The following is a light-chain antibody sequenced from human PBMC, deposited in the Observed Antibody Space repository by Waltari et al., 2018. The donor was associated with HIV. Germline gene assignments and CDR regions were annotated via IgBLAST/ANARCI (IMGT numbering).Light chain of an antibody. V-gene: IGLV3-10*01. CDR2: VDT. Sequence: SYELTQPPSVSVSPGQTARITCSGDALPKKYASWYQQKSGQAPVLVLYVDTKRPSGIPERFSGSSSGKMATVTISGAQVEDEADYYGYSTDSSGNHRVFGGGTKLTVL. J-gene: IGLJ3*02. CDR3: YSTDSSGNHRV. CDR1: ALPKKY.